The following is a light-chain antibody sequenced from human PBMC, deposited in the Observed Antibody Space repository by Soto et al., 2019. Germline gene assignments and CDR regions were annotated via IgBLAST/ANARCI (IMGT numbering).Light chain of an antibody. CDR2: RNN. J-gene: IGLJ2*01. V-gene: IGLV1-47*01. Sequence: VLTQPPSASGTPGQRVIISCSGSSSNIGSNYVYWYQQLPGTAPKLLIYRNNQRPSGVPDRFSGSKSGASASLAISGLRSEDEADYYCAAWDDSLSGPVFGGGTKLTVL. CDR3: AAWDDSLSGPV. CDR1: SSNIGSNY.